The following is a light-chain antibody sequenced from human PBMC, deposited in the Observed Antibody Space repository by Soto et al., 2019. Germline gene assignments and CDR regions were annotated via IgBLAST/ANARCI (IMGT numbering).Light chain of an antibody. J-gene: IGKJ2*01. Sequence: DIQMTQSPSTLSASVGDSVTITCRASQSISGWLAWYQQKPGKAPKKLMYKASTLESGVPSRFSGSVSGTEFTLTISSLQPDDFATYFCQQYISWPYTFGQGTKLEIK. CDR2: KAS. CDR3: QQYISWPYT. V-gene: IGKV1-5*03. CDR1: QSISGW.